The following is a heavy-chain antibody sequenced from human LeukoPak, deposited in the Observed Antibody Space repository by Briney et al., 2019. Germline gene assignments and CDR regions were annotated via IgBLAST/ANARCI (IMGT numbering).Heavy chain of an antibody. V-gene: IGHV4-61*01. CDR3: ARDAGYYGSGSLDV. J-gene: IGHJ6*04. CDR2: IYYSGST. CDR1: GGSVSSSSYY. D-gene: IGHD3-10*01. Sequence: SETLSLTCTVSGGSVSSSSYYWSWIRQPPGKGLEWIGYIYYSGSTNYNPSLKSRVTISVDTSKNQFSLKLSSVTAADTAVYYCARDAGYYGSGSLDVWGKGTTVTVSS.